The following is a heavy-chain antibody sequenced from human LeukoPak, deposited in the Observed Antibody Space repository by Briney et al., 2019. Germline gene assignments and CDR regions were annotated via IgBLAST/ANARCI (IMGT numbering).Heavy chain of an antibody. D-gene: IGHD1-26*01. CDR3: ARGSPEWELTEGDY. Sequence: ASVKVSCKASGYTFTGYYMHWVRQAPGQGLEWMGWINPNSGGTNYAQKFQGGVTMTRDTSISTAYMELSRLRSDDTAVYYCARGSPEWELTEGDYWGQGTLVTVSS. CDR2: INPNSGGT. CDR1: GYTFTGYY. J-gene: IGHJ4*02. V-gene: IGHV1-2*02.